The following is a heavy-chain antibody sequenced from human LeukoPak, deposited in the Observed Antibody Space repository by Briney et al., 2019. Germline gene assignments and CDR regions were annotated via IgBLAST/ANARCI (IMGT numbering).Heavy chain of an antibody. CDR1: GYTFTSYA. D-gene: IGHD2-2*01. Sequence: ASVKVSCKASGYTFTSYAMHWVRQAPGRRLEWMGWINAGNGNTKYSQKFQGRVTITRDTSASTAYMELSSLRSEDTAVYYCARGDCSSTSCYVGGWFDPWGQGTLVTVSS. CDR2: INAGNGNT. J-gene: IGHJ5*02. V-gene: IGHV1-3*01. CDR3: ARGDCSSTSCYVGGWFDP.